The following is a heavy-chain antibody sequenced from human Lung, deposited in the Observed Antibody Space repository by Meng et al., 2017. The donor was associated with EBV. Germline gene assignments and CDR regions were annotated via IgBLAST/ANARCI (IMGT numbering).Heavy chain of an antibody. CDR3: ASGTPGRSYCDY. CDR1: GYIFNNYG. Sequence: QVQLVQSGAEVKKPXXSVKVSCKASGYIFNNYGVSWVRQAPGQGLEWMGWFVNYVDTYPAPKFQGRVTMTTDTHTNTAFMELRSLTSDDTAVYYCASGTPGRSYCDYWGQGTLGTVSS. D-gene: IGHD2-15*01. CDR2: FVNYVDT. V-gene: IGHV1-18*01. J-gene: IGHJ4*02.